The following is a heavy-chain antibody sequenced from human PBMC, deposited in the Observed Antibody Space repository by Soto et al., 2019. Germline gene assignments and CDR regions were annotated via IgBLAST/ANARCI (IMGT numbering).Heavy chain of an antibody. Sequence: QVQLQESGPGLVKPSQTLSLTCTVSGGSISSGGYYWSWIRQHPGKGLEWIGYIYYSGSTYYNPSLKSRVTISVDTSKNPFSLKLSSVTAADTAVYYCARARDYDSSGLDAFDIWGQGTMVTVSS. V-gene: IGHV4-31*03. CDR3: ARARDYDSSGLDAFDI. CDR1: GGSISSGGYY. J-gene: IGHJ3*02. CDR2: IYYSGST. D-gene: IGHD3-22*01.